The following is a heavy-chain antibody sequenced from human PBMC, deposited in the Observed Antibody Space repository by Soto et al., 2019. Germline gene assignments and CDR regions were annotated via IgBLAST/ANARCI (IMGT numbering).Heavy chain of an antibody. CDR2: MNPNSGNT. D-gene: IGHD4-4*01. CDR3: ARYSKIYGMDV. Sequence: ASVQLAFKASCYDFTRYHINCVRQATGQGLEWMGWMNPNSGNTGYAQKFQGRVTMTRNTSISTAYMELSSLRSEDTAVYYCARYSKIYGMDVWGQGTTVTVSS. V-gene: IGHV1-8*01. J-gene: IGHJ6*01. CDR1: CYDFTRYH.